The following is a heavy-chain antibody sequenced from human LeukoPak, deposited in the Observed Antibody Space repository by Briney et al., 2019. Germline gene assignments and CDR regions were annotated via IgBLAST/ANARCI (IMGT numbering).Heavy chain of an antibody. J-gene: IGHJ4*02. CDR2: INWNGGST. CDR1: GFTFDDYG. V-gene: IGHV3-20*04. D-gene: IGHD4-11*01. CDR3: AREGDSNSADY. Sequence: GGSLRLSCAASGFTFDDYGMTWVRQAPGKGLEWVSGINWNGGSTGYADSVKGRFTISRDNAKNSLYLQMNSLRAEDTAVYYCAREGDSNSADYWGQGTLVTVSS.